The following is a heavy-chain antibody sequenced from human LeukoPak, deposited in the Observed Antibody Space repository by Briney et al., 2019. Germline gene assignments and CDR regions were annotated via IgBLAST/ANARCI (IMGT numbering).Heavy chain of an antibody. CDR2: ISWNSGSI. CDR1: GLTFDDYA. J-gene: IGHJ4*02. Sequence: TGGSLRLSCAASGLTFDDYAMHWVRQAPGKGLEWVSGISWNSGSIGYADSVKGRFTISRDNAKNSLYLQMNSLRAEDTALYYCAKEGEVRGQGTLVTVSS. CDR3: AKEGEV. V-gene: IGHV3-9*01. D-gene: IGHD3-10*01.